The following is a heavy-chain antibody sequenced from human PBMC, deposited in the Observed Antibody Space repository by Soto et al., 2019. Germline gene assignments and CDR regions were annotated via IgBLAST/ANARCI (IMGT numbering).Heavy chain of an antibody. D-gene: IGHD2-2*01. J-gene: IGHJ4*02. Sequence: SETLSLTCTVSGGSLSSGDYHWSWFRQPPGKGLEWIGYIYYSGSTYYNPSLKSRVTISVDTSKNQFSLKLSSVTAADTAVYYCARTTPPAHFDYWGQGTLVTVSS. CDR2: IYYSGST. V-gene: IGHV4-30-4*01. CDR1: GGSLSSGDYH. CDR3: ARTTPPAHFDY.